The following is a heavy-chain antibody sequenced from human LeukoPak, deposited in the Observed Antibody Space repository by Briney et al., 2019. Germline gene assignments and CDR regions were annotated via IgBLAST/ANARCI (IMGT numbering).Heavy chain of an antibody. D-gene: IGHD1-14*01. CDR3: ARDRGNQRGYYYYYMDV. CDR2: IYSDGST. CDR1: RFTVSSNY. Sequence: GGSLRLSCAASRFTVSSNYMSWVRQAPGKGLEWVSEIYSDGSTYYADSVKGRFTISRDNSKNTLYLQMNSLRAEDTAVYYCARDRGNQRGYYYYYMDVWGKGTTVTVSS. V-gene: IGHV3-53*01. J-gene: IGHJ6*03.